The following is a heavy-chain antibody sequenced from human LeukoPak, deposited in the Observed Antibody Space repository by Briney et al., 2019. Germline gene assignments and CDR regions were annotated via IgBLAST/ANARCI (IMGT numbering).Heavy chain of an antibody. CDR2: INPNSGGT. CDR3: ACSSGWSLFDY. CDR1: GYTFTGYY. D-gene: IGHD6-19*01. J-gene: IGHJ4*02. Sequence: ASVKVSCKASGYTFTGYYMHWVRQAPGQVLEWMGWINPNSGGTNCAQKFQGRVTMTRDTSISTAYMELSRLRSDDTAVYYCACSSGWSLFDYWGQGTLVTVSS. V-gene: IGHV1-2*02.